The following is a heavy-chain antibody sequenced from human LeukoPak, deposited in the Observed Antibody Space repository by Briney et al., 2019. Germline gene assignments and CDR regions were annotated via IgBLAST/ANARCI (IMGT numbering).Heavy chain of an antibody. Sequence: GGSLRPSCAASGFTFSSYSMNWVRQAPGKGLEWVSSISSSSSYIYYADSVKGRFTISRDNAKNSLYLQMNSLRAEDTAVYYCARRSGVRGVIITEGSYYFDYWGQGTLVTVSS. D-gene: IGHD3-10*01. V-gene: IGHV3-21*01. J-gene: IGHJ4*02. CDR1: GFTFSSYS. CDR3: ARRSGVRGVIITEGSYYFDY. CDR2: ISSSSSYI.